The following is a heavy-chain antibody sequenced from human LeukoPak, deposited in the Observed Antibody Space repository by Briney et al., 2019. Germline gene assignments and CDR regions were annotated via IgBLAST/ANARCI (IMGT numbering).Heavy chain of an antibody. CDR3: ASGQYYDLWSGYYVD. Sequence: SGTLSLTCAVSGGSISSSNWWSWVRQPPGKGLEWIGEIYHSGSTNYNPSLKSRVTISVDKSKNHFSLKLSSVTAADTAVYYCASGQYYDLWSGYYVDWGQGTLVTVSA. CDR1: GGSISSSNW. CDR2: IYHSGST. J-gene: IGHJ4*02. D-gene: IGHD3-3*01. V-gene: IGHV4-4*02.